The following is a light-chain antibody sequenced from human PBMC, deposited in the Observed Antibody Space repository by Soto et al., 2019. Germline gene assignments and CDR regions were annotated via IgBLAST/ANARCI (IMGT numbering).Light chain of an antibody. CDR1: QNVRIY. CDR3: QQRSNWPLT. V-gene: IGKV3-11*01. Sequence: ENVLTQSHASLSLSPGQSATLSCRASQNVRIYLAWYQHKPGQAPRLLLFDASKRAAGIPARFSGSGSGTDFTLTISSLEPEDFAVYYCQQRSNWPLTFGGGTKVHIK. CDR2: DAS. J-gene: IGKJ4*01.